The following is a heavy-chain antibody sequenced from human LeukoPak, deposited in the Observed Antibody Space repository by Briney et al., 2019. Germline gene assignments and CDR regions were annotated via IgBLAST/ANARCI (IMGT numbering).Heavy chain of an antibody. CDR1: GFTFSSYG. CDR2: IWYYGSNK. J-gene: IGHJ4*02. V-gene: IGHV3-33*01. CDR3: ARGAPPDY. Sequence: PGRSLRLSCAASGFTFSSYGMHWVRQAPGKGLEGVAVIWYYGSNKYYADSVKGRFTISRDNSKNTLYLQMNSLRTEDTAVYYCARGAPPDYWGQGTLVTVSS.